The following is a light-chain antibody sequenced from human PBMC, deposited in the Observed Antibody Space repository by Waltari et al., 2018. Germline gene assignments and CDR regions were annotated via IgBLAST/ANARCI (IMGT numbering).Light chain of an antibody. V-gene: IGKV1-NL1*01. CDR3: QQYYTIPLT. CDR2: AAS. CDR1: QDISNA. Sequence: DIQMTQSPSSLSASVGDRVNITCRASQDISNALAWYQQKPGKAPRLLLDAASRLQTGVPSRFSGNRSGTGYTLTINSLQPEAFATYYCQQYYTIPLTFGGGTKVDVK. J-gene: IGKJ4*01.